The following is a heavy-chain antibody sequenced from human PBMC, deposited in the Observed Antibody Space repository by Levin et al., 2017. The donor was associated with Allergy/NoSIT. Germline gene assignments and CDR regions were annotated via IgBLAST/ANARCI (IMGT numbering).Heavy chain of an antibody. CDR1: GFTFSSYA. J-gene: IGHJ3*02. CDR2: IWYDGSHK. CDR3: ARGGSSGWYLIDAVDS. D-gene: IGHD6-19*01. Sequence: PGGSLRLSCAASGFTFSSYAMHWVRQAPGKGLEWAAVIWYDGSHKYYADSVKGRFTISRDTSKNTLYLQMNSLRAEDTAVYYCARGGSSGWYLIDAVDSWGQGTMVTVSS. V-gene: IGHV3-33*01.